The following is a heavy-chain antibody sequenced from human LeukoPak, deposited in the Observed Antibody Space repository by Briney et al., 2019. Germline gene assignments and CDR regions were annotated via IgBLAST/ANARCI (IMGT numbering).Heavy chain of an antibody. CDR3: ARHSLYSSSWHSWSDP. Sequence: PSETLSLTCTVSSDSISSYYWSWIRQPPGQGLEWIGYSFYSGITDYNPSLKSRVTISIDTSKNQFSLKLSSVTAADSAVYYCARHSLYSSSWHSWSDPWGRGTLVTVPS. CDR1: SDSISSYY. CDR2: SFYSGIT. D-gene: IGHD6-13*01. J-gene: IGHJ5*02. V-gene: IGHV4-59*08.